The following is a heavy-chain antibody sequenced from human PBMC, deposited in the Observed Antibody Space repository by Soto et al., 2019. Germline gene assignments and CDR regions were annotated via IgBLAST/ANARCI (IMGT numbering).Heavy chain of an antibody. CDR3: ARRVMDSSGYYFDY. CDR2: IYYSGST. Sequence: SETLSLTCTVSGGSISSSSYYWGWIRQPPGKGLEWIGSIYYSGSTYYNPSLKSRVTISVDTSKNQFSLKLSSVTAADTAVYYCARRVMDSSGYYFDYWGQGTLVTVSS. CDR1: GGSISSSSYY. D-gene: IGHD3-22*01. V-gene: IGHV4-39*01. J-gene: IGHJ4*02.